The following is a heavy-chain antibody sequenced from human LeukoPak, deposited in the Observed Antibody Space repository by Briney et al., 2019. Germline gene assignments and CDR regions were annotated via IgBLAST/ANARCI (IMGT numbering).Heavy chain of an antibody. V-gene: IGHV3-30*03. CDR2: ISYDGSKK. CDR1: GFTFSSYE. Sequence: GGSLRLSCAASGFTFSSYEMHWVRQAPGKGLEWVATISYDGSKKKYADSVKGRFTISRDSSKNTLYLQINSLRVEDTAVYYCASDYPLYFYYTDVWGKGTTVTVSS. CDR3: ASDYPLYFYYTDV. J-gene: IGHJ6*03.